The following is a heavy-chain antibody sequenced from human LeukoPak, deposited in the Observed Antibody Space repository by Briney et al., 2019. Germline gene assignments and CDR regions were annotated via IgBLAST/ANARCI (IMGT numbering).Heavy chain of an antibody. Sequence: QPGGSLRLSCAASGFTFSSYWMSWVRQAPGKGLEWVANIKQDGSEKYYVDSVKGRFTISRDNSKNTLYLQMNSLRAEDTAVYYCAKEGDFYDILTDYWGQGTLVTVSS. CDR2: IKQDGSEK. J-gene: IGHJ4*02. CDR1: GFTFSSYW. CDR3: AKEGDFYDILTDY. V-gene: IGHV3-7*03. D-gene: IGHD3-9*01.